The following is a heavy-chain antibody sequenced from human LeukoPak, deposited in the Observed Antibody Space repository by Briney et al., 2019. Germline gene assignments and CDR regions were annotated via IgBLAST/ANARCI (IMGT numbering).Heavy chain of an antibody. Sequence: GGSLRLSCAASGFTFSSYAMHWVRQAPGKGLEWVAVISYDGSNKYYADSVKGRFTISKDNSKNMLYLQMNGLRAEDTAVYYCARVWTSGSYGDYWGQGTLVTVSS. CDR1: GFTFSSYA. D-gene: IGHD3-10*01. J-gene: IGHJ4*02. CDR2: ISYDGSNK. V-gene: IGHV3-30-3*01. CDR3: ARVWTSGSYGDY.